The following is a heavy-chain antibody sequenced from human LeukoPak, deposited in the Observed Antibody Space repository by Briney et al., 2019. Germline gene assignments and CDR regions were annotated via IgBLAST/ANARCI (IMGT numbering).Heavy chain of an antibody. Sequence: GGSLRLFCSASGFTFSNFGMHWVRQAPGKGLEYVSAIGGNGGSTHYADSVKGRFTTSRDNSKNTLYLQMTRLKAEDTAVYYCVKEHCSSTSCFYFDYWGQGTLVTVSS. CDR3: VKEHCSSTSCFYFDY. CDR1: GFTFSNFG. D-gene: IGHD2-2*01. V-gene: IGHV3-64D*06. J-gene: IGHJ4*02. CDR2: IGGNGGST.